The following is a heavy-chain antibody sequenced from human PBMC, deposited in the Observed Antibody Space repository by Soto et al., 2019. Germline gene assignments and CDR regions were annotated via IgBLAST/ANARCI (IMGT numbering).Heavy chain of an antibody. CDR2: IIPIFGTA. V-gene: IGHV1-69*12. J-gene: IGHJ2*01. CDR1: GGTFSSYT. CDR3: AIGNHRWLQWGYFDL. Sequence: QVQLVQSWAEVKKPGSSVTVSCKASGGTFSSYTISWVRQAPGQGLEWMGGIIPIFGTANYAQKFQSRVTITADESTSTAYMELSSLRSEDTAVYYCAIGNHRWLQWGYFDLWGRGTLVTVSS. D-gene: IGHD5-12*01.